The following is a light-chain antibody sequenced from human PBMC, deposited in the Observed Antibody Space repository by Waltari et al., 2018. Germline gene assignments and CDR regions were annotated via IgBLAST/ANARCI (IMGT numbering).Light chain of an antibody. Sequence: SHDLSQPPSVSVSPGQTAKITCSGPQLGAKFACWYQQKPGQSPVLVIYPEIKRPSGIPDRISGSNSGHTDTLTISGSQPMDEADYYCQAWDSSTVFFGGGTKLTVL. CDR1: QLGAKF. J-gene: IGLJ2*01. CDR3: QAWDSSTVF. V-gene: IGLV3-1*01. CDR2: PEI.